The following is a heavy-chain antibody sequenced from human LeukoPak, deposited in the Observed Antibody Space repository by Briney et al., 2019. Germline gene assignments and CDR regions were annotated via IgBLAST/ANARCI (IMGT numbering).Heavy chain of an antibody. V-gene: IGHV1-46*01. Sequence: GASVKVSCKASGYTFTSYCMHWVRQAPGQGLEWMGIINPSGGRTSYAQKFQGRVTMTRDMSTSTAYMELSSLRSEDTAVYYCAGSTNLCLFDYWSQGTRVTVSS. CDR1: GYTFTSYC. CDR2: INPSGGRT. J-gene: IGHJ4*02. CDR3: AGSTNLCLFDY. D-gene: IGHD6-13*01.